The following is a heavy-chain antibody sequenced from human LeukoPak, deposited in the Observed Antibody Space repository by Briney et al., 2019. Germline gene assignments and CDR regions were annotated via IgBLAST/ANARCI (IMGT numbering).Heavy chain of an antibody. CDR1: GGSISSYY. V-gene: IGHV4-59*12. D-gene: IGHD6-19*01. J-gene: IGHJ4*02. CDR2: IYYSGGT. Sequence: ETLSLTCTVSGGSISSYYWSLIRQPPGKGLEWIGYIYYSGGTSYNPSLKSRVTISVDTSKNQFSLKLSSVTAADTAVYYCARDLREYSSGIFDYWGQGTLVTVSS. CDR3: ARDLREYSSGIFDY.